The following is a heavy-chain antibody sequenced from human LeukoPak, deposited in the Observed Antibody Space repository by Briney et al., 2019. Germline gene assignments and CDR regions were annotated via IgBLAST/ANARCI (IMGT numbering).Heavy chain of an antibody. Sequence: GGSLRLSCAASGFTFSSYGMHWVRQAPGKGLEWVSFIRYDGSNKYYADSVKGRFTISKDNSKNTLYLQMNSLRAEDTAVYYCVKDYDFWSGYYSPTRGYFDYWGQGTLVTVSS. V-gene: IGHV3-30*02. CDR2: IRYDGSNK. D-gene: IGHD3-3*01. J-gene: IGHJ4*02. CDR3: VKDYDFWSGYYSPTRGYFDY. CDR1: GFTFSSYG.